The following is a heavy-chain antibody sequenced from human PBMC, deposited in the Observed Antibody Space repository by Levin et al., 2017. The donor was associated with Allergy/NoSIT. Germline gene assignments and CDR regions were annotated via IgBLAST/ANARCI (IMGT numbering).Heavy chain of an antibody. D-gene: IGHD5-24*01. V-gene: IGHV1-3*01. Sequence: EASVKVSCKASGYTFTRYSMHWVRQAPGQRPEWMGWINAGNGNTKYSQKFQGRVTITRDTSASTVYMELSSLRSEDTAVYYCARDSLGDGDIYFDYWGQGTLVTVSS. J-gene: IGHJ4*02. CDR3: ARDSLGDGDIYFDY. CDR2: INAGNGNT. CDR1: GYTFTRYS.